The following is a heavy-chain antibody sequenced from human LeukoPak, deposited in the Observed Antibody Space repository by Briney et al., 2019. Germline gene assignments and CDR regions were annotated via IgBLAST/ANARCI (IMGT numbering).Heavy chain of an antibody. D-gene: IGHD6-19*01. CDR2: INPSGGST. CDR3: ARDGYVSSGWYSMGFDP. CDR1: GYTFTSYY. J-gene: IGHJ5*02. Sequence: ASVKVSCKASGYTFTSYYMHWVRQASGQGLEWMGIINPSGGSTSYAQKFQGRVTMTRDTSTSTVYMELSSLRSEDTAVYYCARDGYVSSGWYSMGFDPWGQGTLVTVSS. V-gene: IGHV1-46*01.